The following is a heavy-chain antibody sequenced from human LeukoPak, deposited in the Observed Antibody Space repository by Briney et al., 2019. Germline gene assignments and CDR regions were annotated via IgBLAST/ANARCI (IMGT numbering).Heavy chain of an antibody. V-gene: IGHV4-59*01. CDR3: VRSYSGYEERYYYYGMDV. CDR2: IYYSGST. CDR1: GGSISSYY. Sequence: PSETLSLTCTVSGGSISSYYWSWIRQPPGKGLEWIGYIYYSGSTNYNPSLKSRVTISVDTSKNQFSLKLSSVTAADTAVYYCVRSYSGYEERYYYYGMDVWGQGATVTVSS. D-gene: IGHD5-12*01. J-gene: IGHJ6*02.